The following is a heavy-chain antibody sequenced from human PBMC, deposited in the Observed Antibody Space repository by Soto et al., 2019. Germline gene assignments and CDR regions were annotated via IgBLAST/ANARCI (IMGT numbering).Heavy chain of an antibody. J-gene: IGHJ3*02. CDR1: GYSFTSYW. CDR3: ARLGGDYDDAFDI. Sequence: VASLTISCKVSGYSFTSYWISWVRQMPGKGLEWMGRIDPSDSYTNYSPSFQGHVTISADKSISTAYLQWSSLKASDTAMYYCARLGGDYDDAFDIWGQGTMVTVS. CDR2: IDPSDSYT. D-gene: IGHD2-21*02. V-gene: IGHV5-10-1*01.